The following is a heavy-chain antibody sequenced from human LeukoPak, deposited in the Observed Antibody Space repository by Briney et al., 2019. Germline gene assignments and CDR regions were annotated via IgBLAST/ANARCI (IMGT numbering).Heavy chain of an antibody. V-gene: IGHV4-34*01. D-gene: IGHD3-22*01. Sequence: PSETLSLTCAVYGGSLSGYYWSWIRQPPGKGLEWIGEINHSGSTNYNPSLKSRVTISVDTSKNQFSLKLSSVTAADTAVYYCARSDYYYDSSGYYPLNWFDPWGQGTLVTVSS. CDR1: GGSLSGYY. J-gene: IGHJ5*02. CDR3: ARSDYYYDSSGYYPLNWFDP. CDR2: INHSGST.